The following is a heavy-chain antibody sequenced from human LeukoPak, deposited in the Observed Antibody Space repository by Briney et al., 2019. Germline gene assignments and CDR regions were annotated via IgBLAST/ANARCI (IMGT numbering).Heavy chain of an antibody. CDR3: AKPALRDRKGVFDY. D-gene: IGHD2-8*01. Sequence: GGSLRLSCAASGFTFSSYAMHWVRQAPGKGLEWVAFIRYDGSNKYYADSVKGRFTISRDNSKNTLYLQMNSLRAEDTAVYYCAKPALRDRKGVFDYWGQGTLVTVSS. J-gene: IGHJ4*02. V-gene: IGHV3-30*02. CDR2: IRYDGSNK. CDR1: GFTFSSYA.